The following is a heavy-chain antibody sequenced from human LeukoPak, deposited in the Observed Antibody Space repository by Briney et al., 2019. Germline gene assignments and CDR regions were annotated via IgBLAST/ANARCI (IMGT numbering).Heavy chain of an antibody. D-gene: IGHD2-2*01. CDR1: GFTFSSFS. CDR3: ARVLCSSTSCNGWFAP. V-gene: IGHV3-74*01. Sequence: GGSLRLSCAASGFTFSSFSMHWVRQAPGKGLVWVSRINSDGSTTSYAASVKGGFTISRDNAKNTLYLQMHSLRAEDTAVYYGARVLCSSTSCNGWFAPWGQGALVTVSS. J-gene: IGHJ5*02. CDR2: INSDGSTT.